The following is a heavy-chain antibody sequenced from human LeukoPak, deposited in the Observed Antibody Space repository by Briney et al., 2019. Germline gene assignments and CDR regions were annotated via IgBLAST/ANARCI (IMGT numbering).Heavy chain of an antibody. V-gene: IGHV3-11*04. CDR3: ARGGNYAPFDY. CDR2: ISDTGSRI. D-gene: IGHD1-26*01. Sequence: GGSLRLSCAASGFTFSDYYMSWIRQAPGTGLEWIAYISDTGSRITYGDSVKGRFTISRDNAKNSLYLQMNSLRVEDTAIYYCARGGNYAPFDYWGQGALVAVSS. J-gene: IGHJ4*02. CDR1: GFTFSDYY.